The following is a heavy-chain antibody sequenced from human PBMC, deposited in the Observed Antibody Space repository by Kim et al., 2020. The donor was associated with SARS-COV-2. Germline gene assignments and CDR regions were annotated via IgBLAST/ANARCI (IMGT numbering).Heavy chain of an antibody. Sequence: GGSLRLSCAASGFTFSSYGMHWVRQAPGKGLEWVAVIWYDGSNKYYADSVKGRFTISRDNSKNTLYLQMNSLRAEDTAVYYCARDQWGEGSYYFDYWGQGTLVTVSS. CDR3: ARDQWGEGSYYFDY. D-gene: IGHD3-16*02. V-gene: IGHV3-33*01. J-gene: IGHJ4*02. CDR2: IWYDGSNK. CDR1: GFTFSSYG.